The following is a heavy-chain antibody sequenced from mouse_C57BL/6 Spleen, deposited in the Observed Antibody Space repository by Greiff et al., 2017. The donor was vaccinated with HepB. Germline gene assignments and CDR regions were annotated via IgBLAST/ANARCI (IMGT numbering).Heavy chain of an antibody. CDR2: IDPSDSYT. D-gene: IGHD3-2*02. J-gene: IGHJ3*01. V-gene: IGHV1-69*01. CDR3: ARGGGLRGFAY. CDR1: GYTFTSYW. Sequence: QVQLQQPGAELVMPGASVKLSCKASGYTFTSYWMHWVKQRPGQGLEWIGEIDPSDSYTNYNQKFKGKSTLTVDKSSSTAYMQLSSLTSEGSAVYYWARGGGLRGFAYWGQGTLVTVSA.